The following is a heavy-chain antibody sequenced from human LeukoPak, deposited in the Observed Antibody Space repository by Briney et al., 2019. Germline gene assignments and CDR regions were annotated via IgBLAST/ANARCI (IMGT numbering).Heavy chain of an antibody. D-gene: IGHD6-6*01. Sequence: GASVNVSFKASVYTFTTYGSSWVRLAPGQGLEWMGWISASNGTTNYAQQFTGRVTMTTNTSMSTAYMEMRSLRSDDTAVYYCARDLIAVRPGWFGPWGQGSLVTVSS. V-gene: IGHV1-18*01. CDR1: VYTFTTYG. CDR2: ISASNGTT. J-gene: IGHJ5*02. CDR3: ARDLIAVRPGWFGP.